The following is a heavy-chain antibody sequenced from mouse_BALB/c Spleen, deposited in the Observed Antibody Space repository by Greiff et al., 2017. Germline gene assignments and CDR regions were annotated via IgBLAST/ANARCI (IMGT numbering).Heavy chain of an antibody. D-gene: IGHD2-10*01. J-gene: IGHJ2*01. CDR1: GYTFTSYW. CDR2: INPSTGYT. V-gene: IGHV1-7*01. Sequence: QVQLKQSGAELAKPGASVKMSCKASGYTFTSYWMHWVKQRPGQGLEWIGYINPSTGYTEYNQKFKDKATLTADKSSSTAYMQLSSLTSEDSAVYYCARGPYYGNYVGYWGQGTTLTVSS. CDR3: ARGPYYGNYVGY.